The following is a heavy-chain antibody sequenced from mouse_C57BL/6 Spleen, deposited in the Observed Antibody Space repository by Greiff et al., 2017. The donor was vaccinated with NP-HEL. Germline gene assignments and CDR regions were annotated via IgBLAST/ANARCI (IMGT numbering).Heavy chain of an antibody. CDR3: ARSYGSSFDY. D-gene: IGHD1-1*01. CDR1: GYTFTSYW. CDR2: INPNNGGT. Sequence: VQLQQPGAELVKPGASVKLSCKASGYTFTSYWMHWVKQSHGKSLEWIGDINPNNGGTSYNQKFKGKATLTVDKSSSTAYMELRSLTSEDSAVYYCARSYGSSFDYWGQGTTLTVSS. J-gene: IGHJ2*01. V-gene: IGHV1-26*01.